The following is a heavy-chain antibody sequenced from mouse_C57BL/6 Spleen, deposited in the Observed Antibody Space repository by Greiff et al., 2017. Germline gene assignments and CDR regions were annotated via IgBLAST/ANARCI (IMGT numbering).Heavy chain of an antibody. D-gene: IGHD2-4*01. V-gene: IGHV14-2*01. J-gene: IGHJ3*01. CDR2: IDPEDGET. Sequence: VQLQQSGAELVKPGASVTLSCTASGFNIQDYYLHWVKQRTDQGLEWIGRIDPEDGETTFAPKFTGKATITEDTSSNTAYRQRSSLTSEDTAVYYCARAHDYDRTWFAYWGQGTLVTVSA. CDR3: ARAHDYDRTWFAY. CDR1: GFNIQDYY.